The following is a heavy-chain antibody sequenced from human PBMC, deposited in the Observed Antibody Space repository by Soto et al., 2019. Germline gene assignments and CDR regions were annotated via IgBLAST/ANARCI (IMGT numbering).Heavy chain of an antibody. D-gene: IGHD3-22*01. J-gene: IGHJ4*02. Sequence: VQMVESGGGVVHPGGSLRLSCAVSGFTFADYAVHWVRQSAGKGLEWVSFINADGSEKYYADSVRGRFTISRDNSKDSFYLQMNSLRLEYTAMYYCAKAKFYYDSSPYDSWGQGTLVTVSS. CDR3: AKAKFYYDSSPYDS. CDR1: GFTFADYA. V-gene: IGHV3-43*02. CDR2: INADGSEK.